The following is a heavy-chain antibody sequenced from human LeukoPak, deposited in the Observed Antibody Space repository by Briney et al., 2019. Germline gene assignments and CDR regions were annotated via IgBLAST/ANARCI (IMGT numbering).Heavy chain of an antibody. D-gene: IGHD5-18*01. V-gene: IGHV4-39*01. Sequence: SETLSLTCNVSGASISSGRNYWGWIRQSPGKGLEWIASIYYSGNSYYNPSLKSRVSISVDTSKNHISVKLFSLTAADTALYYCARHLSGSAMMHYFDYWGQGNLVTVSS. CDR3: ARHLSGSAMMHYFDY. CDR2: IYYSGNS. CDR1: GASISSGRNY. J-gene: IGHJ4*02.